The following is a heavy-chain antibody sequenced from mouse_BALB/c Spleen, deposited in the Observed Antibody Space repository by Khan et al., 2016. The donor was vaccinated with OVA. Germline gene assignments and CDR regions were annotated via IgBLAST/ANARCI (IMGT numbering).Heavy chain of an antibody. CDR2: IYPGTDNT. J-gene: IGHJ2*01. V-gene: IGHV1S132*01. CDR3: AREDALYYFDY. Sequence: VQLQESGAELVRPGTSVRLSCKTSGYIFTSYWIHWVKQRSGQGLEWIARIYPGTDNTYYNEKFKDEATLTADKSSSTAYLQLSSLKSEDSAVFFCAREDALYYFDYWGQGTTLTVSS. CDR1: GYIFTSYW.